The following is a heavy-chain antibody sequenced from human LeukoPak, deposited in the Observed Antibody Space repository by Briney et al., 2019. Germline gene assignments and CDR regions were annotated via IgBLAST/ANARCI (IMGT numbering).Heavy chain of an antibody. V-gene: IGHV4-34*01. J-gene: IGHJ5*01. D-gene: IGHD3-10*01. Sequence: SETLSLTCAVYGGSFSQYYWNWIRQSPGKGLEWIGEINHSGKANYNPALKSRVSLSVDTSKNQFSLKLTSVTATDTGIYFCVRGGVFRGVGATMNNCFDSGAQGSGAIVPS. CDR3: VRGGVFRGVGATMNNCFDS. CDR2: INHSGKA. CDR1: GGSFSQYY.